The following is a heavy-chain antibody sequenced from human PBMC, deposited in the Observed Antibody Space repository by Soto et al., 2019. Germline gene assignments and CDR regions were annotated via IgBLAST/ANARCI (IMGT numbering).Heavy chain of an antibody. CDR3: ASSNYYDSSGSQVRYFDL. J-gene: IGHJ2*01. Sequence: SGEVSCKASGGTVSSYAISWVRQAPGQGLEWMGGIIPIFGTANYAQKFQGRVTITADESTSTAYMELSSLRSEDTAVYYCASSNYYDSSGSQVRYFDLWGRGTLVTVSS. CDR2: IIPIFGTA. CDR1: GGTVSSYA. V-gene: IGHV1-69*13. D-gene: IGHD3-22*01.